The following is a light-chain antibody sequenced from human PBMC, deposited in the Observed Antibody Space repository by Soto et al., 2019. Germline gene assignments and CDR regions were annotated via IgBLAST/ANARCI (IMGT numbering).Light chain of an antibody. Sequence: QSAPTQPPSASGSPGQSVTFSCTGTSSDVGGYNYVSSYQQYPGKAPKLMIYEVYKRHSGVPDRFSGSKSGNTASLTVSGLQPEDEADYYCSAYAGSSTWVFGGGTKVTVL. CDR3: SAYAGSSTWV. J-gene: IGLJ2*01. CDR1: SSDVGGYNY. V-gene: IGLV2-8*01. CDR2: EVY.